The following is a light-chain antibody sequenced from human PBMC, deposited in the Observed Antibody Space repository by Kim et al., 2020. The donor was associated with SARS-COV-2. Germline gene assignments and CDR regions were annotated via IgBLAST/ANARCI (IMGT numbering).Light chain of an antibody. CDR1: QSISGN. V-gene: IGKV3-15*01. CDR2: ATS. J-gene: IGKJ1*01. CDR3: QQYNNWPPMT. Sequence: SPGERATLSCRASQSISGNLAWYQQKPGQAPRLLIYATSTRATAIPARFSGSGSGTEFTLTISSLQSEDFAVYYCQQYNNWPPMTFGQGTKVDIK.